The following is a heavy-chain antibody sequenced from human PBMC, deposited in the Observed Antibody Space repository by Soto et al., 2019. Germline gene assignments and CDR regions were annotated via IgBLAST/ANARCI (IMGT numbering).Heavy chain of an antibody. CDR2: IYYSGST. V-gene: IGHV4-59*01. D-gene: IGHD2-15*01. J-gene: IGHJ5*02. CDR3: ARGSPGYCRGGSCYRSIWFDP. CDR1: GGSISSYY. Sequence: SETLSLTCTVSGGSISSYYWSWIRQPPGKGLEWIGYIYYSGSTNYNPSLKSRVTISVDTSKNQFSLKLSSVTAADTAVYYCARGSPGYCRGGSCYRSIWFDPWGQGTLVTVSS.